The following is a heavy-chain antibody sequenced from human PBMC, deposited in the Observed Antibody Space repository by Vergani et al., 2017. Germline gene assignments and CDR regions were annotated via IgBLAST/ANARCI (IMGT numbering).Heavy chain of an antibody. V-gene: IGHV4-39*01. CDR3: AGHSTVEWLVKLGGIDH. CDR2: IYSSGST. D-gene: IGHD6-19*01. Sequence: QLQLQESGPGLVKPSATLSLTCSVSGASIRSSNYYWGWIRQPPGKGLEWIASIYSSGSTYYNPSLKSRVTISVDTSKNQFSLKLSSVTAADTAVYFCAGHSTVEWLVKLGGIDHWGQGILVTVSS. J-gene: IGHJ5*02. CDR1: GASIRSSNYY.